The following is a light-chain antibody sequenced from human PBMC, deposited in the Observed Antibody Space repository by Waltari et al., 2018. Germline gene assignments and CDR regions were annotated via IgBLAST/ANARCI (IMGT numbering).Light chain of an antibody. V-gene: IGLV1-44*01. CDR2: SNT. CDR3: ATWDGSLNGPV. Sequence: QSVLTQPPSASGTPGQRVTISCSGRSSNIGKNPVSWFRQLPGTAPKLLIYSNTMRPSGVPDRFSGSNSGTSASLAISGLQSEDEADYYCATWDGSLNGPVFGGGTKLTVL. J-gene: IGLJ3*02. CDR1: SSNIGKNP.